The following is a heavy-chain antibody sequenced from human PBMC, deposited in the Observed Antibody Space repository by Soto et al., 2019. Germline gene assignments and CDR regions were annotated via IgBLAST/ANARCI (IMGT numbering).Heavy chain of an antibody. CDR1: GFTFSRYA. D-gene: IGHD3-22*01. J-gene: IGHJ5*02. CDR2: ISDSGST. V-gene: IGHV3-23*01. CDR3: AKEKLAIVVVPTGWFDP. Sequence: PGGSLRLSCTASGFTFSRYAMSWVRQAPGKGLEWVSTISDSGSTYYAESVKGRLTISRDNSKHALYLQMNSLRAEDTAMYYCAKEKLAIVVVPTGWFDPWGQGTLVTVSS.